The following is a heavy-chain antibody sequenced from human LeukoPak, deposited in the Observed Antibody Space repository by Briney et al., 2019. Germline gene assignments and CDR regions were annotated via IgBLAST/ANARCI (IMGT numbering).Heavy chain of an antibody. J-gene: IGHJ4*02. CDR2: IYYSGST. D-gene: IGHD3-10*01. CDR1: GGSISSSSYY. CDR3: ATWVFRGSDRPDY. Sequence: SETLSLTCTVSGGSISSSSYYWGWIRQPPGEGLEWIGSIYYSGSTYYNPSLKSRVTISVDTSKNQFSLKLSSVTAADTAVYYCATWVFRGSDRPDYWGQGTLVTVSS. V-gene: IGHV4-39*01.